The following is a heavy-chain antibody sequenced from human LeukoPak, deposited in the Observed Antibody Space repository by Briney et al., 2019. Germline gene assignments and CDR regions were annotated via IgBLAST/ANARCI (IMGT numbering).Heavy chain of an antibody. J-gene: IGHJ4*02. CDR1: GGTFSSYA. CDR3: ARDGDYGDYTDY. CDR2: IIPILGIA. V-gene: IGHV1-69*04. Sequence: SVKVSCKASGGTFSSYAISWVRPAPGQGPEWMGRIIPILGIANYAQKFQGRVTITADKSTSTAYMELSSLRSEDTAVYYCARDGDYGDYTDYWGQGTLVTVSS. D-gene: IGHD4-17*01.